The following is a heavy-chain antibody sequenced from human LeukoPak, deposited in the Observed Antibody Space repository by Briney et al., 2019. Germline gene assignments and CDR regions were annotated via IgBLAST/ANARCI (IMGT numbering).Heavy chain of an antibody. J-gene: IGHJ4*02. Sequence: GGSLRLSCAASGFTISTYPMTWVRQAPGMGLEWVSSIRNGGGPTYYADSVKGRFTISRDNSKNTLYLQMNSLRAEDTAVYYCARDLSSCWGQGTLVTVSS. CDR3: ARDLSSC. D-gene: IGHD2/OR15-2a*01. CDR1: GFTISTYP. V-gene: IGHV3-23*01. CDR2: IRNGGGPT.